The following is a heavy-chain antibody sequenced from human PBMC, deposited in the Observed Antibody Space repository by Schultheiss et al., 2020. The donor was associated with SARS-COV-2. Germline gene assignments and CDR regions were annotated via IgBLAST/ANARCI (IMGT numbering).Heavy chain of an antibody. J-gene: IGHJ4*02. V-gene: IGHV3-33*01. CDR2: IWYDGSNK. Sequence: GGSLRLSCAASGFTFSSYGMHWVRQAPGKGLEWVAVIWYDGSNKYYADSVKGRFTISRDNSKNTLYLQMNSLRAEDTAVYYCARDSLPPGWVFDYWGQGTLVTVSS. D-gene: IGHD5/OR15-5a*01. CDR1: GFTFSSYG. CDR3: ARDSLPPGWVFDY.